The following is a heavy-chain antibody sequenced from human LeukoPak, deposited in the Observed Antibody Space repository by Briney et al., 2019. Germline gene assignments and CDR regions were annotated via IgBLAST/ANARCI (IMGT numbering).Heavy chain of an antibody. CDR3: ARVERDCYDSSGSTFDY. CDR1: GYSINSDYY. Sequence: SETLSLTCTVSGYSINSDYYWSWIRQPPGKRLEWIGSIYYSGSTYSNPTLKSRLTISVDTSKNQISLNLTSVTAADAAVYYCARVERDCYDSSGSTFDYWGQGTLVTVSS. CDR2: IYYSGST. J-gene: IGHJ4*02. V-gene: IGHV4-38-2*02. D-gene: IGHD3-22*01.